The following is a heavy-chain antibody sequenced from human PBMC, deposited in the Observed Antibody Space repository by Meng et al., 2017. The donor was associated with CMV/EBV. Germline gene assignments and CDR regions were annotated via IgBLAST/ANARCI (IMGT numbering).Heavy chain of an antibody. D-gene: IGHD2-8*01. CDR1: GFNSNAYW. V-gene: IGHV3-7*01. J-gene: IGHJ4*02. CDR2: IKQDGTEK. Sequence: GESLKISCVASGFNSNAYWMTWVRQVPGKALEWVANIKQDGTEKYYVPSVKGRLIISRDNAKSSLYLQMNDLRVEDTAVYYCATTTNGCFDNWGQGALVTVSS. CDR3: ATTTNGCFDN.